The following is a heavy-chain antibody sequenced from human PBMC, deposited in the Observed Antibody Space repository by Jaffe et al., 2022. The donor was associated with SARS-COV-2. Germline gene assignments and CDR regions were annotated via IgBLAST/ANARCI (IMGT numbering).Heavy chain of an antibody. CDR1: GFTFSSYA. CDR2: ISYDGSNK. Sequence: QVQLVESGGGVVQPGRSLRLSCAASGFTFSSYAMHWVRQAPGKGLEWVAVISYDGSNKYYADSVKGRFTISRDNSKNTLYLQMNSLRAEDTAVYYCAREPPRSGWYFYDLDYWGQGTLVTVSS. D-gene: IGHD6-19*01. V-gene: IGHV3-30-3*01. J-gene: IGHJ4*02. CDR3: AREPPRSGWYFYDLDY.